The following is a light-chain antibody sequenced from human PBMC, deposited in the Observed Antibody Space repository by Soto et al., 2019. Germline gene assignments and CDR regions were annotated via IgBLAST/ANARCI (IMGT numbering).Light chain of an antibody. V-gene: IGLV2-14*01. CDR3: SSYTTSYTGV. CDR1: TSDVGGYNY. CDR2: DVS. J-gene: IGLJ3*02. Sequence: QSVLTQPASVSASPGQSITISCAGTTSDVGGYNYVSWYQQHPGKAPKVMIYDVSNRPSGVSNRFSGSKSGNTASLTISGLEADDEADYYCSSYTTSYTGVFGGGTKVTVL.